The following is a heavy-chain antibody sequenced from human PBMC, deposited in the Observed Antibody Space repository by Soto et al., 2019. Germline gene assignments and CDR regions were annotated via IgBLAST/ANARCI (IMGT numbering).Heavy chain of an antibody. CDR1: GGTFSNYA. V-gene: IGHV1-69*12. D-gene: IGHD5-12*01. CDR2: IIPIFGTA. Sequence: QVQLVQSGAEVKKPGSSVKVSCKASGGTFSNYAISWVRQAPGQGLDWMGGIIPIFGTANYAQKFQGRGRITAEESTSTAYMELSRLRSEEPGMYYCARAIVEMATSVDAFDIWGQGTMVTVSS. J-gene: IGHJ3*02. CDR3: ARAIVEMATSVDAFDI.